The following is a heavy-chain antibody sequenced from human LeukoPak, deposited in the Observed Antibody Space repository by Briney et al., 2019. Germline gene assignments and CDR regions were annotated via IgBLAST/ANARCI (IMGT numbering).Heavy chain of an antibody. J-gene: IGHJ6*02. V-gene: IGHV3-30-3*01. Sequence: GGSLRLSCAASGFTFSSYAMHWVRQAPGKGLEWVAVISYDGSNKYYADSVKGRFTISRDNSKNTLYLQMNSLRAEDTAVYYCARDLDRAAGTNYGMDVWGQGTTVTVSS. CDR2: ISYDGSNK. CDR3: ARDLDRAAGTNYGMDV. CDR1: GFTFSSYA. D-gene: IGHD6-13*01.